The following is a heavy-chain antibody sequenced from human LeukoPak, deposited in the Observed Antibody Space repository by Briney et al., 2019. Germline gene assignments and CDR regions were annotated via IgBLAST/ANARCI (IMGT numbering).Heavy chain of an antibody. Sequence: SETLSLTCTVSGGSISNFYWGWIRQPAGKGLEWIGRIHIRGSTDYSPSLKSRVRMSVDTSKNQFFLRLRSVTAADTAVYYCVRDGTGDSSGWHLWGQGTLVTVSS. CDR2: IHIRGST. V-gene: IGHV4-4*07. J-gene: IGHJ4*02. CDR3: VRDGTGDSSGWHL. CDR1: GGSISNFY. D-gene: IGHD6-19*01.